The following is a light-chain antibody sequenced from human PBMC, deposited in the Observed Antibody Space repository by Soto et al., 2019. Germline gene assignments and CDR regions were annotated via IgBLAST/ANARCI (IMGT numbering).Light chain of an antibody. J-gene: IGKJ1*01. CDR3: QQYNIYSRT. V-gene: IGKV1-5*01. CDR1: QRISSW. CDR2: DAS. Sequence: DIQMTQSPSTLSASVGDRVTITCRASQRISSWWAWYQQKPGKAPKLLIYDASSLESGVPSRFSGSGSGTEFTLTISSLQPDDFSTYYCQQYNIYSRTFGQGTKVDIK.